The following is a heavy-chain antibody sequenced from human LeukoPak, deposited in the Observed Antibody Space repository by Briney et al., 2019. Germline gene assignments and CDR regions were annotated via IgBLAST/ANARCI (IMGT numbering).Heavy chain of an antibody. CDR1: GFTFSSYS. V-gene: IGHV3-21*01. CDR2: ISSSGSYI. D-gene: IGHD6-13*01. Sequence: GGSLRLSCAASGFTFSSYSMNWVRQAPGKGLEWVSYISSSGSYIYYADSVKGRFTISRDNAKNSLCLQMNSLRAEDTAVYYCARVGIAAAGTSDYWGQGTLVTVSS. J-gene: IGHJ4*02. CDR3: ARVGIAAAGTSDY.